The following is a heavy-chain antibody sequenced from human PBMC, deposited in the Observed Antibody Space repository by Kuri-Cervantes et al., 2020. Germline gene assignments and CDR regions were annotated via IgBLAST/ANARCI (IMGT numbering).Heavy chain of an antibody. CDR2: ISGSGGST. CDR1: GFTFSSYA. V-gene: IGHV3-23*01. Sequence: GGSLRLSCAASGFTFSSYAMSWVRQAPGKGLEWVSAISGSGGSTYYSDSVKGRFTISRDNAKNSLYLQMNSLRAEATAVYYCARAYYDILTASPYYFDYWGQGTLVTVSS. D-gene: IGHD3-9*01. CDR3: ARAYYDILTASPYYFDY. J-gene: IGHJ4*02.